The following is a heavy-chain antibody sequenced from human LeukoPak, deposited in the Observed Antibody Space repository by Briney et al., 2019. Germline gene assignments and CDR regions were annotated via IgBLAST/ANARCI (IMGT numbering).Heavy chain of an antibody. V-gene: IGHV1-69*04. CDR3: ARDVRITMIVVVKKAFDI. Sequence: GASVKVSCKASGGTFSSYAISWVRQAPGQGLEWMGRIIPILGIANYAQKFKGRVTITADKSTSTAYMELSSLRSEDTAVYYCARDVRITMIVVVKKAFDIWGQGTMVTVSS. CDR2: IIPILGIA. D-gene: IGHD3-22*01. CDR1: GGTFSSYA. J-gene: IGHJ3*02.